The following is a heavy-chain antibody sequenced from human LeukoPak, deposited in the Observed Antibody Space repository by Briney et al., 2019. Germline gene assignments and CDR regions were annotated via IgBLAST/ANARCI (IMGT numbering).Heavy chain of an antibody. CDR1: GFTFSSYA. CDR3: ARAGSYSVGVVHP. J-gene: IGHJ5*02. CDR2: ISYDGSNK. Sequence: AGGSLRLSCAASGFTFSSYAMHWVRQAPGKGLEWVAVISYDGSNKYYADSVKGRFTISRDNSKNTLYLQMNSLRAEDTAVYYCARAGSYSVGVVHPWGQGTLVTASS. V-gene: IGHV3-30-3*01. D-gene: IGHD1-26*01.